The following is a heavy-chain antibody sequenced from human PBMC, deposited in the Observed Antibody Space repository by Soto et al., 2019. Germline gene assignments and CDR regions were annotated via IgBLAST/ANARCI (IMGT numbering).Heavy chain of an antibody. CDR3: ARDHYYYDKSGPDY. D-gene: IGHD3-22*01. Sequence: GYSVKVSCKASGYTFTRYTMHWLRQAPGQRLEWMGWINAANGQTKYSQKFQGRLTITRDTSASITYMELSSLRSEDTAVYSCARDHYYYDKSGPDYWGQGNQVTV. J-gene: IGHJ4*02. CDR2: INAANGQT. V-gene: IGHV1-3*01. CDR1: GYTFTRYT.